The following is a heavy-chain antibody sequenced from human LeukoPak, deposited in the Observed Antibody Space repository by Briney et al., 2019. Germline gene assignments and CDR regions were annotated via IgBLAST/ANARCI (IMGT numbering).Heavy chain of an antibody. CDR1: GGSISSGSYY. D-gene: IGHD5-12*01. Sequence: PSQTLSLTCTVSGGSISSGSYYWSWIRQPAGKGLEWIGRIYTSGSTNYNPSLKSRVTVAVDTSKNQFSLKLSSVAATDTSGYDCAREARSGYEGFWSDPWGQGTVVTVSS. CDR2: IYTSGST. J-gene: IGHJ5*02. CDR3: AREARSGYEGFWSDP. V-gene: IGHV4-61*02.